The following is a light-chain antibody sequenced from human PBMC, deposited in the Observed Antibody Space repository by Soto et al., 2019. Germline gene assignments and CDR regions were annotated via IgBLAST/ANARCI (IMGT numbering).Light chain of an antibody. CDR2: EDN. CDR3: CSYATVNTFV. Sequence: QYALTQRAPVSGSPGQSITISCTGTSSDVGTYNLVSWYQQHPGKAPKLLISEDNKRPSGVSNRFSGSKSGNTASLSISGLQAEDEADYYCCSYATVNTFVFGTGTKVTV. CDR1: SSDVGTYNL. V-gene: IGLV2-23*02. J-gene: IGLJ1*01.